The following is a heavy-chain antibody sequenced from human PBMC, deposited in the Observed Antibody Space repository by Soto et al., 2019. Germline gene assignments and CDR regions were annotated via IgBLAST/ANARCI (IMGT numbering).Heavy chain of an antibody. CDR1: GGSFSGYY. CDR2: INHSGST. D-gene: IGHD6-19*01. V-gene: IGHV4-34*01. CDR3: ARASIAVAGTKYYYYYYGMDV. J-gene: IGHJ6*02. Sequence: SETLSLTCAVYGGSFSGYYWSWIRQPPGRGLEWIGEINHSGSTNYNPSLKSRVTISVDTSKNQFSLKLSSVTAADTAVYYCARASIAVAGTKYYYYYYGMDVWRQGTTVTVSS.